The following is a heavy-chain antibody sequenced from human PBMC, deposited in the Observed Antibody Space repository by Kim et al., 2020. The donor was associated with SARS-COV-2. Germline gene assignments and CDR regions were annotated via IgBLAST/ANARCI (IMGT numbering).Heavy chain of an antibody. CDR2: ISSSSSYI. V-gene: IGHV3-21*01. CDR3: ARSVYERSGAITMVRGVILGHFDY. CDR1: GFTFSSYS. D-gene: IGHD3-10*01. J-gene: IGHJ4*02. Sequence: GGSLRLSCAASGFTFSSYSMNWVRQAPGKGLEWVSSISSSSSYIYYADSVKGRFTISRDNAKNSLYLQMNSLRAEDTAVYYCARSVYERSGAITMVRGVILGHFDYWGQGTLVTVSS.